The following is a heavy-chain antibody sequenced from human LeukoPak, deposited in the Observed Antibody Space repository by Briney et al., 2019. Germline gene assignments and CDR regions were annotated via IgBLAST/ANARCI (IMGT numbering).Heavy chain of an antibody. Sequence: PGGSLRLSCAASGFTFSSYRMNWVRQAPGKGLAWVSYISSSSSTIYDAASLKGRFTISRDNAKNSLYLQMNSLRAEDTAVYYCASLGFDPDYWGQGTLVTVSS. J-gene: IGHJ4*02. CDR3: ASLGFDPDY. CDR2: ISSSSSTI. V-gene: IGHV3-48*04. CDR1: GFTFSSYR. D-gene: IGHD3-9*01.